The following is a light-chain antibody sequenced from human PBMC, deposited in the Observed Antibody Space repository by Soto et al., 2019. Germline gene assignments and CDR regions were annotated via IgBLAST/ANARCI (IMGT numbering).Light chain of an antibody. CDR2: FAS. CDR1: QGISNL. Sequence: DIQVTQSPSFLSASEVDRVTIACRASQGISNLLAWYQQKPGEAPKLLISFASSLQSGVPSRFTGSGSGTEFTLTVSSLQPEDFATYYCQQFNSYPRTFGQGTKVEIK. J-gene: IGKJ1*01. CDR3: QQFNSYPRT. V-gene: IGKV1-9*01.